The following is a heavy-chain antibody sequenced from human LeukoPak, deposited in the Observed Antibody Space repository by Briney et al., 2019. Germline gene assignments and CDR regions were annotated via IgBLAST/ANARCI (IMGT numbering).Heavy chain of an antibody. D-gene: IGHD2-2*01. V-gene: IGHV4-59*01. CDR1: GGSISSYY. CDR3: ARAPYHCSSTSCSSYYFDY. Sequence: SETLSLTCTVSGGSISSYYWSLLRQPPGKGLEWIGNIYYSGSTNYNPSLKSRVTISVDTSKNQFSLKLSSVTAADTAVYYCARAPYHCSSTSCSSYYFDYWGQGTLVTVSS. CDR2: IYYSGST. J-gene: IGHJ4*02.